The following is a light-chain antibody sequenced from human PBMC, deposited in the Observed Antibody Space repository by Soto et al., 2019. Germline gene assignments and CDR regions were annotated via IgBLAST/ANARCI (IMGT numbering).Light chain of an antibody. V-gene: IGLV2-14*01. CDR1: SSDVGGYNY. J-gene: IGLJ1*01. Sequence: SALTQPASVSGSPGQSITISCTGTSSDVGGYNYVSWYQQHPGKAPKLMIYDVSNRPSGVSNRFSGSKSGNTASLTISGLQAEDEADYYCSSYTSSSTLEGHYVFGTGTKLTVL. CDR2: DVS. CDR3: SSYTSSSTLEGHYV.